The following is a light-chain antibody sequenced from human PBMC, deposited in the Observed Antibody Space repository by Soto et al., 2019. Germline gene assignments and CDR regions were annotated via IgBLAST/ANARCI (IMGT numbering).Light chain of an antibody. Sequence: QSVLTQPPSVSGSPGQSVTISCTGTSSDVGSYNRVSWYQQSPGTAPKLMIYEVSNRPSGVSDRFSGSKSGNTASLTISGLQAEDEADYYCSLYTSTSTFVFGTGT. J-gene: IGLJ1*01. CDR1: SSDVGSYNR. V-gene: IGLV2-18*01. CDR2: EVS. CDR3: SLYTSTSTFV.